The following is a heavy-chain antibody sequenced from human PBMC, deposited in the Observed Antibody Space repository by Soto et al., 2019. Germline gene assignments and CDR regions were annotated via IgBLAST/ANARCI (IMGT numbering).Heavy chain of an antibody. CDR3: AVWEHWLSKTYYHGLDV. CDR2: IPGSGYTA. CDR1: GLTFDKYA. J-gene: IGHJ6*02. D-gene: IGHD3-16*01. Sequence: QPGGSLRLSCTVSGLTFDKYAMSWVRQAPGKELQWVSAIPGSGYTAYYADSVKGRFTISRDNSQNTLHLQMHSLRAEDTAIYYCAVWEHWLSKTYYHGLDVWGQGTTVTVSS. V-gene: IGHV3-23*01.